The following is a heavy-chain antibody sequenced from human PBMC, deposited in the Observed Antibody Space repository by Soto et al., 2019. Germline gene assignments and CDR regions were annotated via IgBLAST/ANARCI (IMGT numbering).Heavy chain of an antibody. CDR2: INPNSGGT. Sequence: ASVKVSCKASGYTFTGYYMHWVRQAPGQGLEWMGWINPNSGGTNYAQMFQGWVTMTRDTSISTAYMELSRLRSDDTAVYYCAREPRAGYSSGWYWFDPWGQGTLVTVSS. V-gene: IGHV1-2*04. CDR1: GYTFTGYY. J-gene: IGHJ5*02. CDR3: AREPRAGYSSGWYWFDP. D-gene: IGHD6-19*01.